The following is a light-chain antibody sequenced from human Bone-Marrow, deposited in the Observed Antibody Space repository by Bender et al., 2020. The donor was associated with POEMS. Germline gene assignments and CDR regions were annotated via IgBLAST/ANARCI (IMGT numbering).Light chain of an antibody. V-gene: IGLV2-23*01. Sequence: QSALTQPASVSGSPGQSITISCTGLYSDVGSYNLVSWYQQYPGKAPKLMIYEDTKRPSGVSNRFSGSKSGNTASLTISGLQAEDEADYYCCSYAGSYTYVFGTGTKVTVL. J-gene: IGLJ1*01. CDR1: YSDVGSYNL. CDR3: CSYAGSYTYV. CDR2: EDT.